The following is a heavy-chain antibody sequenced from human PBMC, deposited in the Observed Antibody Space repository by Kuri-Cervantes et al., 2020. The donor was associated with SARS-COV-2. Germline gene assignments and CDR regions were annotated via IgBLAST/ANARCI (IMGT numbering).Heavy chain of an antibody. CDR1: GYSISSGYY. V-gene: IGHV4-38-2*02. CDR3: ARERANGSVDY. J-gene: IGHJ4*02. CDR2: IYHSGST. Sequence: SETLSLTCTVSGYSISSGYYWGWIRQPPGKVLEWIGSIYHSGSTYYNPSLKSRVTISVDTSKNQFSLKLSSVTAADTAVYYCARERANGSVDYWGQGTLVTVSS. D-gene: IGHD3-10*01.